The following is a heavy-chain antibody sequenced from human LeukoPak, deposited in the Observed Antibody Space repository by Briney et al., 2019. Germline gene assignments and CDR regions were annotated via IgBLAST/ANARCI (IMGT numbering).Heavy chain of an antibody. J-gene: IGHJ4*02. D-gene: IGHD1-26*01. CDR3: ARWNSASYSSDF. Sequence: PSETLSLTCTVSGGSISSYYWSWIRQPPATGLEWIGYTYYSGSTNYNPSLKSRVTISVDTSKNQFSLKLSSVTAADTAVYYCARWNSASYSSDFWGQGALVTVSS. V-gene: IGHV4-59*01. CDR1: GGSISSYY. CDR2: TYYSGST.